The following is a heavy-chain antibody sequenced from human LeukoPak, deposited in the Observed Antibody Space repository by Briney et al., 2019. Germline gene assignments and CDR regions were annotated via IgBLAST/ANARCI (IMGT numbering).Heavy chain of an antibody. V-gene: IGHV3-53*01. CDR1: GFTVSSNY. CDR2: IYSGGST. CDR3: VRGAYGDYTLFDY. D-gene: IGHD4-17*01. J-gene: IGHJ4*02. Sequence: PGGSLRLSCAPSGFTVSSNYMSWVRQAPGKGLEWVSVIYSGGSTYYADSVKGRFTISRDNSKNTLYLQMNSLRAEDTAVYYCVRGAYGDYTLFDYWGQGTLVTVSS.